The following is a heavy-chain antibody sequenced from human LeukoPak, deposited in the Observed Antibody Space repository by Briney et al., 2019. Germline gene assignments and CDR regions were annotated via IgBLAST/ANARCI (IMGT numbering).Heavy chain of an antibody. Sequence: SETLSLTCTVSGGSISSYYWGWIRQPPGKGLEWIGSFYHSGSTYYNPSLKSRVTISVDTSKNQFSLKLSSVTAADTAVYYCARMSYYYYYMDVWGKRTTVTVSS. CDR1: GGSISSYY. J-gene: IGHJ6*03. CDR2: FYHSGST. V-gene: IGHV4-38-2*02. CDR3: ARMSYYYYYMDV.